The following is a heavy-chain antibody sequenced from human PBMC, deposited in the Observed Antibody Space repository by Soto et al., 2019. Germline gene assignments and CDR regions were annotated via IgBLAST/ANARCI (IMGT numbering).Heavy chain of an antibody. Sequence: EVQLVESGGGFVQPGESLRLSCEASGFSISDHFMTWVRQAPGKGLEWVANTKQNGNEEFYVDSVKGRFTISRDNAKNSVYLQMDSLRVEDTAVYYCAREGLVGDVDDAAGVWGQGTMVIVSS. CDR2: TKQNGNEE. V-gene: IGHV3-7*01. CDR3: AREGLVGDVDDAAGV. J-gene: IGHJ3*01. CDR1: GFSISDHF. D-gene: IGHD1-26*01.